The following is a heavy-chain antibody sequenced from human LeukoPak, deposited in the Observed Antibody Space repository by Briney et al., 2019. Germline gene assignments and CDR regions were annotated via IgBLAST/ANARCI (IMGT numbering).Heavy chain of an antibody. CDR3: ERERYDFWSFDY. CDR2: IYTTGTT. D-gene: IGHD3-3*01. J-gene: IGHJ4*02. CDR1: GGSFSSYY. Sequence: PSETLSLTCTVSGGSFSSYYWSWIRQPPGKGLEWIGYIYTTGTTSYNPSLKSRVTISLDTSKNQFSLQLSSVTAADTAVYYCERERYDFWSFDYWGQGTLVTFSS. V-gene: IGHV4-4*09.